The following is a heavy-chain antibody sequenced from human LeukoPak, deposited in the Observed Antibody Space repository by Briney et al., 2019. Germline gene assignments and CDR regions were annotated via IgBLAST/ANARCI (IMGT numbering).Heavy chain of an antibody. Sequence: GESLKISCKGSGYSFTSYWISWVRQMPGKGLEWMGRLDLSDSYTNYSPSFQGHVTISADKTISTVYLQWSSLEASDTAMYYCARSPFYYFDQWAQGTLVTVSS. V-gene: IGHV5-10-1*01. J-gene: IGHJ4*02. D-gene: IGHD3-3*01. CDR1: GYSFTSYW. CDR2: LDLSDSYT. CDR3: ARSPFYYFDQ.